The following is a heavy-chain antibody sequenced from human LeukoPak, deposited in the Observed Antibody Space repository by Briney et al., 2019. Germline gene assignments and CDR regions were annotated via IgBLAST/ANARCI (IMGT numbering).Heavy chain of an antibody. D-gene: IGHD3-22*01. CDR3: ARERDGMYYYDSSGYTHNWFDP. Sequence: ASVKVSCKASGYTFTGYYMHCVRQAPGQGLEWMGWIKPNSGGANYAQKLQGRVTMTRDTSTSTAYMELRSLRSDDTAVYYCARERDGMYYYDSSGYTHNWFDPWGQGTLVTVSS. CDR1: GYTFTGYY. CDR2: IKPNSGGA. J-gene: IGHJ5*02. V-gene: IGHV1-2*02.